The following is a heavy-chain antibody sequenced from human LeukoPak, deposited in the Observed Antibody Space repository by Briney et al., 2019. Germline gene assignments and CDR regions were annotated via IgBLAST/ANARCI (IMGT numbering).Heavy chain of an antibody. V-gene: IGHV4-39*01. J-gene: IGHJ5*02. CDR1: GGSISSSSYY. CDR2: IYYSGST. Sequence: PSETLSLTCTVSGGSISSSSYYWGWIRQPPGKGLEWIGSIYYSGSTYYNPSLKSRVTISVDTSKNQFSLKLSSVTAADTAVYYCARQAGPKWGVPAATFRFDPWGQGTLVTVSS. D-gene: IGHD2-2*01. CDR3: ARQAGPKWGVPAATFRFDP.